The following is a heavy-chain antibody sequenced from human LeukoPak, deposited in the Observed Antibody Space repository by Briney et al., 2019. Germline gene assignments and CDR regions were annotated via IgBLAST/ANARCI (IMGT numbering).Heavy chain of an antibody. V-gene: IGHV1-18*01. CDR2: ISAYNGNT. CDR1: GGTFSSYA. CDR3: ARLADFWRASFDY. D-gene: IGHD3-3*01. Sequence: VASVKVSCKASGGTFSSYAISWVRQAPGQGLEWMGWISAYNGNTNYAQKLQGRVTMTTDTSTSTAYMELRSLRSDDTAVYYCARLADFWRASFDYWGQGTLVTVSS. J-gene: IGHJ4*02.